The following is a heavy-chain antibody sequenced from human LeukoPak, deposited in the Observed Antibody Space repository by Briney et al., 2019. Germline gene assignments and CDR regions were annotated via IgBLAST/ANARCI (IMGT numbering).Heavy chain of an antibody. CDR3: ALIPYCTTITCYYFDY. Sequence: SETLSLTCTVSGGSISTYYWSWIRQPAGKGLEWIGRIYISGTTYYNPSLKSRVTMSVDTSKNQFSLRLTSVTAADTAVYYCALIPYCTTITCYYFDYWGQGTLVTVSS. V-gene: IGHV4-4*07. CDR2: IYISGTT. J-gene: IGHJ4*02. CDR1: GGSISTYY. D-gene: IGHD2-8*01.